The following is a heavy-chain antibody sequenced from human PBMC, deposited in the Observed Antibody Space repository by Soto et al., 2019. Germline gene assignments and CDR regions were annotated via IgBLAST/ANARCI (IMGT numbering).Heavy chain of an antibody. CDR3: ARVACGERCDCGRRGYDAFDI. Sequence: QVQLVQSGAEAKKPGASVKVSCKASGYTFTSYAMHWVRQAPGQRLEWMGWINAGNGNTKYSQKFQGRVTITRDTSASTAYMELSSLRSEDTAMYYCARVACGERCDCGRRGYDAFDIWGQGTMVTVSS. CDR2: INAGNGNT. J-gene: IGHJ3*02. V-gene: IGHV1-3*01. D-gene: IGHD1-26*01. CDR1: GYTFTSYA.